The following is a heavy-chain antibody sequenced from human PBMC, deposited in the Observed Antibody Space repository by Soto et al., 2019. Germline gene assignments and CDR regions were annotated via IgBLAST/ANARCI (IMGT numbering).Heavy chain of an antibody. CDR2: IYYSGST. CDR1: GGSISSYY. D-gene: IGHD6-19*01. Sequence: PSETLSLTCTVSGGSISSYYWSWIRQPPGKGLEWIGYIYYSGSTNYNPSLKSRGTISVDVSRNQFSLRLRSVTGADTAVYYCARIKAVAGTRGGFYYYGMDVWGQGTTVTVSS. CDR3: ARIKAVAGTRGGFYYYGMDV. V-gene: IGHV4-59*01. J-gene: IGHJ6*02.